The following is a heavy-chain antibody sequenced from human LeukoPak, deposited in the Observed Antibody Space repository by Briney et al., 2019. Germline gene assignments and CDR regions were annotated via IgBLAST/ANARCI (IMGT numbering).Heavy chain of an antibody. CDR3: AKDGGYDLYYYYMDV. CDR2: ISGSGGST. D-gene: IGHD3-3*01. V-gene: IGHV3-23*01. Sequence: GGSLRLSCAASGFTFSSYAMSWVRQAPGKGLEWVSAISGSGGSTYYADSVRGRFTISRDNSKNTLYLQMNSLRAEDTAVYYCAKDGGYDLYYYYMDVWGKGTTVTVSS. J-gene: IGHJ6*03. CDR1: GFTFSSYA.